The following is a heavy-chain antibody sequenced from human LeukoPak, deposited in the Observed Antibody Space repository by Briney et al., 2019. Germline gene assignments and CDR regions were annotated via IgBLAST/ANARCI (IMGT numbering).Heavy chain of an antibody. J-gene: IGHJ4*02. V-gene: IGHV3-23*01. CDR2: ISGSGGST. CDR1: GFTFSSYA. Sequence: PGGSLRLSCAASGFTFSSYAMSWVRQAPGKGLEWVSAISGSGGSTYYADSVKGRFTISRDNSKNTLYLQMNSLRAGDTAVYYCAKRGRASSGWYGIDYWGQGTLVTVSS. CDR3: AKRGRASSGWYGIDY. D-gene: IGHD6-19*01.